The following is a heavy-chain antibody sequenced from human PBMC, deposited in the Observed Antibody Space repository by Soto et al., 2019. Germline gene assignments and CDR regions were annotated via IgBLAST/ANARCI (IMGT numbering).Heavy chain of an antibody. CDR1: GGTISTYY. J-gene: IGHJ4*02. CDR3: ARDLGALPRSVATGY. CDR2: VYYSGST. D-gene: IGHD1-26*01. Sequence: SETLSLTCTVSGGTISTYYWSWIRQPPGKGLEWIGYVYYSGSTNYNPSLKSRVTISVDTSKNQFSLKVSSVTAADTAVYYCARDLGALPRSVATGYWGQGTLVTVSS. V-gene: IGHV4-59*01.